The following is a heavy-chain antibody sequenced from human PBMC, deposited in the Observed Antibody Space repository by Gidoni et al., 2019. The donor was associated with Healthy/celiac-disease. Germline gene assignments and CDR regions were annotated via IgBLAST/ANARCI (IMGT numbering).Heavy chain of an antibody. J-gene: IGHJ6*02. CDR1: GFTFSSYS. V-gene: IGHV3-21*01. CDR3: ARDLVNYYGMDV. D-gene: IGHD2-21*01. Sequence: EVQLVESGGGRVKPGGSLRLSCAASGFTFSSYSMNWVRQAPGKGLEGVSSISSSSSYIYYADSVKSRFTISRDNAKNSLYLQMNSLSAEDTAVYYCARDLVNYYGMDVWGQGTTVTVSS. CDR2: ISSSSSYI.